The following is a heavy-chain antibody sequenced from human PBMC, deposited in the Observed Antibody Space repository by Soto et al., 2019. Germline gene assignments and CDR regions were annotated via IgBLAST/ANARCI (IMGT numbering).Heavy chain of an antibody. D-gene: IGHD3-10*01. CDR3: AKDYYGSGSRIELYYYYYGMDV. V-gene: IGHV3-30-3*01. CDR1: GFTFSSYA. J-gene: IGHJ6*02. CDR2: ISYDGSNK. Sequence: PGGSLRLSCAASGFTFSSYAMHWVRQAPGKGLEWVAVISYDGSNKYYADSVKGRFTISRDNSKNTLYLQMNSLRAEDTAVYYCAKDYYGSGSRIELYYYYYGMDVWGQGTTVTVSS.